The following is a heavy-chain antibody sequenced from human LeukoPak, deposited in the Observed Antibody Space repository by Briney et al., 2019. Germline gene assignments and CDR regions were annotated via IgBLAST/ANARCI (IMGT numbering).Heavy chain of an antibody. Sequence: SETLSLTCTVSGGSISSYYWSWIRQPPGKGLEWIGNIYDSGSTNYNPSLKSRVTISVDTPKNRFSLKLSSVTAADTAVYYCAREWWYSSSSFTRGDCWGQGTLVTVSS. CDR2: IYDSGST. V-gene: IGHV4-59*12. D-gene: IGHD6-13*01. J-gene: IGHJ4*02. CDR3: AREWWYSSSSFTRGDC. CDR1: GGSISSYY.